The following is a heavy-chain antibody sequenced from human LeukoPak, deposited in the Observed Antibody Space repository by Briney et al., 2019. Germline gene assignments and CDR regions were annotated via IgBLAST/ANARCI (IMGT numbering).Heavy chain of an antibody. D-gene: IGHD2-2*01. CDR1: GGSISSGGYY. J-gene: IGHJ5*02. Sequence: SQTLSLTCTVSGGSISSGGYYWSWIRQHPGKGLEWIGYIYYNGSTYYNPSLKSRVTISVDTSKYQFSLKLSSVTAADTAVYYCARGAGDIVAVPAARFDPWGQGTLVTVSS. V-gene: IGHV4-31*03. CDR3: ARGAGDIVAVPAARFDP. CDR2: IYYNGST.